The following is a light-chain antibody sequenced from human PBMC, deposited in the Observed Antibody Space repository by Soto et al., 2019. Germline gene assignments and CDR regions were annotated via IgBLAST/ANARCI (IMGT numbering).Light chain of an antibody. CDR2: GAS. V-gene: IGKV3-20*01. CDR3: QQYGSP. CDR1: QSVSSSY. Sequence: IVLTQSPSTLSLSPGARATLSCRASQSVSSSYLAWYQQKTGQATRLLIYGASSRATGIPDRFGGSGSGTDFTLTISSLEPEDFAVYYCQQYGSPFGQGTKVDIK. J-gene: IGKJ1*01.